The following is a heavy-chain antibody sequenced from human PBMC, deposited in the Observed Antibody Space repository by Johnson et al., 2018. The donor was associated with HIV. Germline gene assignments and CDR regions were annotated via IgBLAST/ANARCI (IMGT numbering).Heavy chain of an antibody. V-gene: IGHV3-20*04. J-gene: IGHJ3*02. CDR3: ARQNYYDSSGQGGGLDI. CDR1: GFTFDDYG. D-gene: IGHD3-22*01. CDR2: IDWNGGRQ. Sequence: VQLVESGGGVVRPGGSLRLSCAVSGFTFDDYGMTWVRQAPGKGLEWVSSIDWNGGRQRYVDSVRGRFTISRDNAKNSLDMEMNNLRAEDTALYYCARQNYYDSSGQGGGLDIWGQGTMVTVSS.